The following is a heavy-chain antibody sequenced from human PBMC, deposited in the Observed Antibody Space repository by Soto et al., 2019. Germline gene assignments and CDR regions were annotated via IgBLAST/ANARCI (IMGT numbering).Heavy chain of an antibody. Sequence: EVQLVESGGGLVKPGGSLRLSCAASGFTFGSYSMNWVRQAPGKGLEWVSSISSSSSYIYYADSVKGRFTISRDNAKNSLYLQMNSLRAEDTAVYYCARDSSSSGDYYYGMDVWGQGTTVTVSS. V-gene: IGHV3-21*01. CDR3: ARDSSSSGDYYYGMDV. CDR1: GFTFGSYS. D-gene: IGHD6-6*01. CDR2: ISSSSSYI. J-gene: IGHJ6*02.